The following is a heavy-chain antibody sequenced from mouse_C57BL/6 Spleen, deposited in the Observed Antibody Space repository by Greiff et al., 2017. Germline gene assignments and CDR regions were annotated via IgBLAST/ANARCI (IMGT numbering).Heavy chain of an antibody. CDR2: ISYDGSN. CDR1: GYSITSGYY. V-gene: IGHV3-6*01. J-gene: IGHJ2*01. Sequence: ESGPGLVKPSQSLSLTCSVTGYSITSGYYWNWIRQFPGNKLEWMGYISYDGSNNYNPSLKNRISITRDTSKNQFFLKLNSVTTEDTATYYCARCGSSPYYFDYWGQGTTLTVSS. CDR3: ARCGSSPYYFDY. D-gene: IGHD1-1*01.